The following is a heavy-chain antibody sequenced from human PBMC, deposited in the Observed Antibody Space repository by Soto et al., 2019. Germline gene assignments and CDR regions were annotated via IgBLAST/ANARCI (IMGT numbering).Heavy chain of an antibody. D-gene: IGHD2-15*01. J-gene: IGHJ4*02. CDR2: IYYSGST. CDR3: ARGETVVVAEN. V-gene: IGHV4-59*01. CDR1: GGSISSYY. Sequence: PSETLSLTCTVSGGSISSYYWSWIRQPPGKGLEWIGYIYYSGSTNYNPSLKSRVTISVDTSKNQFSLKLSSVTAADTAVYYCARGETVVVAENWGQGTLVTVSS.